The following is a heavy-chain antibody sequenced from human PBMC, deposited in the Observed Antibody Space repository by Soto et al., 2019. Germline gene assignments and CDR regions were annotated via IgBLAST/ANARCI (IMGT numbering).Heavy chain of an antibody. CDR1: GGSFSKKA. V-gene: IGHV1-69*01. Sequence: QVQLVQSGAELKKPGSSVKVSCEASGGSFSKKAISWLRQAPGQGLEWMGGINTKFGATNYAPKFQGRTTITADESTNTVYMTLSTLTFEDTPGYYCARGASTGFEFWYFLLCVRRTLVTVSS. J-gene: IGHJ2*01. CDR2: INTKFGAT. CDR3: ARGASTGFEFWYFLL. D-gene: IGHD5-12*01.